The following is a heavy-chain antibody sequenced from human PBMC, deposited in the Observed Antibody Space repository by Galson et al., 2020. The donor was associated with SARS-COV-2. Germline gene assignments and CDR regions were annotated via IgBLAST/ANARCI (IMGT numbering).Heavy chain of an antibody. CDR3: AREVVANGGDAFDI. CDR2: ISSSGSTI. Sequence: GGSLRLSCAASGFTFSSYEMNWVRQAPGKGLEWVSYISSSGSTIYYADSVKGRFTISRDNAKNSLYLQMNSLRAEDTAVYYCAREVVANGGDAFDIWGQGTMVTVSS. D-gene: IGHD3-22*01. V-gene: IGHV3-48*03. J-gene: IGHJ3*02. CDR1: GFTFSSYE.